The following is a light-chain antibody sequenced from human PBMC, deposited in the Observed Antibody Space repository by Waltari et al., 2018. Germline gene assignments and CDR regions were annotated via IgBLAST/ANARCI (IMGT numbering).Light chain of an antibody. CDR2: HAS. V-gene: IGKV3-20*01. CDR1: QNVGKY. Sequence: EFLLTQSPGTVSVSPGEGVTLSCRASQNVGKYLAWYKQRHGQTPRLLIYHASNRAIGIPDRFSGSGSGTDFSLTISRLEPEDFAVYYCQKYVTLPATFGQGTKVEIK. J-gene: IGKJ1*01. CDR3: QKYVTLPAT.